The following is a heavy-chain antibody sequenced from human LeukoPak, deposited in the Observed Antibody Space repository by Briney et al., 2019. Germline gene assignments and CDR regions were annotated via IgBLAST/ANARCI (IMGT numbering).Heavy chain of an antibody. D-gene: IGHD6-19*01. CDR2: INHSGST. Sequence: PSESLSLTCAVYGGSFSGYYWSWIRQPPGKGLEWIGEINHSGSTNYNPSLKSRVTISVDTSKNQFSLKLSSVTAADMAVYYCARGSRRQIAVADKRGYYSDYCGQGTLVTVSS. V-gene: IGHV4-34*01. CDR3: ARGSRRQIAVADKRGYYSDY. CDR1: GGSFSGYY. J-gene: IGHJ4*02.